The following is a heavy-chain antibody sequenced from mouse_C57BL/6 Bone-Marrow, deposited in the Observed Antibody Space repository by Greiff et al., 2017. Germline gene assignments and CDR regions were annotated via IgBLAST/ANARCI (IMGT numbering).Heavy chain of an antibody. Sequence: QVHVKQSGAELVKPGASVKMSCKASGYTFTSYWITWVKQRPGQGLEWIGDIYPGSGSTNYNEKFKSKATLTVDTSSSTAYMQLSSLTSEDSAVYYCASSGLLWLRLWDYWGQGTTLTVSS. CDR3: ASSGLLWLRLWDY. CDR1: GYTFTSYW. CDR2: IYPGSGST. V-gene: IGHV1-55*01. J-gene: IGHJ2*01. D-gene: IGHD2-2*01.